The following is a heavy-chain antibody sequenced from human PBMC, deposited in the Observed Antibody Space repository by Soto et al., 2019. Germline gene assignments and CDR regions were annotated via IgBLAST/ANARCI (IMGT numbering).Heavy chain of an antibody. D-gene: IGHD3-16*02. CDR3: AASYCDYIWGSYRLRAFDI. Sequence: GGSLRLSCAASGFTFSSYGMHWVRQAPGKGLEWVAVIWYDGSNKYYAESVKGRFTISRDNSKNTLYLQMNSLRAEDTAVYYCAASYCDYIWGSYRLRAFDIWGQGTMDTVSS. CDR2: IWYDGSNK. J-gene: IGHJ3*02. CDR1: GFTFSSYG. V-gene: IGHV3-33*01.